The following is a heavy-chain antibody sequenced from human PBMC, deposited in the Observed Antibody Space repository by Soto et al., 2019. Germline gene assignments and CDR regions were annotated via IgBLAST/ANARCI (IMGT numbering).Heavy chain of an antibody. CDR3: ARASGSYEYYFDY. J-gene: IGHJ4*02. V-gene: IGHV3-33*01. CDR1: GFTFSSYG. CDR2: IWYDGSNK. D-gene: IGHD1-26*01. Sequence: GGSLRLSCAASGFTFSSYGMHWVRQAPGKGLEWVAVIWYDGSNKYYADSVKGRFTISRDNSKNTLYLQMNSLRAEDTAVYYCARASGSYEYYFDYWGQGTLVTVSS.